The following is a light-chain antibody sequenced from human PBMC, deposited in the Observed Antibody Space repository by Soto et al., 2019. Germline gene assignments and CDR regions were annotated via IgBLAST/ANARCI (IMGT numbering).Light chain of an antibody. Sequence: EIVMTQSPATQSVSPGERATLSCRASQSVSSNLAWYQQKPGQAPRLLMYGASTRATGIPDRFSGSGSGTEFTLTISSLQSEDFAVYYCQQNNNWPPWTFGQGTKVEIK. CDR3: QQNNNWPPWT. J-gene: IGKJ1*01. CDR2: GAS. CDR1: QSVSSN. V-gene: IGKV3-15*01.